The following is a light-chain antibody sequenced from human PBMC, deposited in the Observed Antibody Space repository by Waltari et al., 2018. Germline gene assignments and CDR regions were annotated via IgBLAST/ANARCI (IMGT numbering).Light chain of an antibody. CDR1: RNVGTS. CDR2: DTS. V-gene: IGKV3-15*01. Sequence: EVVLTQSPVTLSVSPGERATLSCRASRNVGTSLAWYQQKPGQAPRLLIYDTSPRATGFPARFSGSGSGTEFTLTISSLQSEDFGVYYCQQYNYWPPAYTFGQGTKLEIK. J-gene: IGKJ2*01. CDR3: QQYNYWPPAYT.